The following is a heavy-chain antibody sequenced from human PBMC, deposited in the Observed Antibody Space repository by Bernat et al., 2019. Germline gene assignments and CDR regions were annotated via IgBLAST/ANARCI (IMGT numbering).Heavy chain of an antibody. Sequence: EVQLLESGGGLVQPGGSLRLSGAAPGFTFSSYAMSWVRQAPGRGWGGVSAFSGRGGSPYYADSVKGRFTISRDNAKNTLYLQMNSLRAEDTAVYYCARVGKYCSSTSCYAWDAFDIWGQGTMVTVSS. CDR1: GFTFSSYA. CDR3: ARVGKYCSSTSCYAWDAFDI. CDR2: FSGRGGSP. D-gene: IGHD2-2*01. J-gene: IGHJ3*02. V-gene: IGHV3-23*01.